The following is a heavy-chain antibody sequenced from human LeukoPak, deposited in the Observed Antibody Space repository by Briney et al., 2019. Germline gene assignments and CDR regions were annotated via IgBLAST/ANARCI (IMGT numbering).Heavy chain of an antibody. V-gene: IGHV4-31*03. Sequence: PSETLSLTCTVSGGSISSGGYYWSWIRQPPGKGLEWIGYIYYSGSTYYNPSLKSRVTISVDTSKNQFSLKLSSVTAADTAVYYCASTYGDYVGYYFDYWGQGTLVTVSS. CDR1: GGSISSGGYY. CDR2: IYYSGST. CDR3: ASTYGDYVGYYFDY. J-gene: IGHJ4*02. D-gene: IGHD4-17*01.